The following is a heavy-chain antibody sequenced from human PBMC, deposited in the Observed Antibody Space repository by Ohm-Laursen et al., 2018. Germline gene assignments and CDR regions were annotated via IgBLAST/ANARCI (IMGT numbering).Heavy chain of an antibody. CDR2: IKPDGSEK. V-gene: IGHV3-7*01. D-gene: IGHD1-1*01. CDR1: GFTFSNVW. Sequence: SLRLSCSASGFTFSNVWMTWVRQAPGKGLEWVANIKPDGSEKYYLDSVKGRFTISIDNAKNSLYLQMNSLRAEDTAVYFCARDERWGQGTLVTVSS. J-gene: IGHJ4*02. CDR3: ARDER.